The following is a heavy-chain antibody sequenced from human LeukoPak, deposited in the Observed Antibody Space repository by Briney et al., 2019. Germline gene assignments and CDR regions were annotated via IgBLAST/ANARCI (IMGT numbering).Heavy chain of an antibody. CDR2: ISTSSSYI. J-gene: IGHJ6*04. Sequence: GGSLRLSCAASGFTFSGYSMNWVRQAPGKGLEWVSFISTSSSYIYYADSVKGRFTISRDNAENSLYLQMNSLRAEDTAVYYCAELGITMIGGVWGKGTTVTISS. V-gene: IGHV3-21*01. CDR1: GFTFSGYS. CDR3: AELGITMIGGV. D-gene: IGHD3-10*02.